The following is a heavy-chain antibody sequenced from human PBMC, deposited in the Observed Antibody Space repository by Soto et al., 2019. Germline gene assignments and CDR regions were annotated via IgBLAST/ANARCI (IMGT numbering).Heavy chain of an antibody. Sequence: ASVKVSCKASGGTFSSYAISWVRQAPGQGLEWMGGIIPIFGTANYAQKFQGRVTITADESTSTAYMELSSLRSEDTAVYYCASSDSPYCSSTSCPLGHYGMDVWGQGTTVTVSS. J-gene: IGHJ6*02. CDR1: GGTFSSYA. CDR2: IIPIFGTA. V-gene: IGHV1-69*13. D-gene: IGHD2-2*01. CDR3: ASSDSPYCSSTSCPLGHYGMDV.